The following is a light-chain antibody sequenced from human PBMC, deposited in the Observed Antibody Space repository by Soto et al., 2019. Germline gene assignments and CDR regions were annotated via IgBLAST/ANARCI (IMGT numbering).Light chain of an antibody. CDR3: QQYNDWPLT. CDR1: QSVSSN. V-gene: IGKV3D-15*01. CDR2: GAS. J-gene: IGKJ4*01. Sequence: EIVMTQSPATLSVSPGERATLSCRASQSVSSNLAWYQQNPGQAPRLLIYGASSRANGIPARFRGSGSGTEFTLTISSLQSEDFAVYYCQQYNDWPLTFGGGTKVDIK.